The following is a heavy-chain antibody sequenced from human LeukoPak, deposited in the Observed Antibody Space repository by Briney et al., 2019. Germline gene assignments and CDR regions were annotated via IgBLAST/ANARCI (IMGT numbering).Heavy chain of an antibody. J-gene: IGHJ6*03. CDR1: GFTFSSYS. CDR2: ISGSGGST. D-gene: IGHD3-3*01. V-gene: IGHV3-23*01. Sequence: GGSLRLSCAASGFTFSSYSMNWVRQAPGKGLEWVSVISGSGGSTYYADSVNGRFTISRDNSKNRLYLQMNSLRADDTAVYYCARGGDFWSGYSRGYYMDVWGKGTTVTVSS. CDR3: ARGGDFWSGYSRGYYMDV.